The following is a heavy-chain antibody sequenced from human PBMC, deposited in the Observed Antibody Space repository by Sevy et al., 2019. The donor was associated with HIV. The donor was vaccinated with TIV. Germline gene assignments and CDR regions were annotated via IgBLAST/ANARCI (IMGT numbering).Heavy chain of an antibody. D-gene: IGHD3-10*01. Sequence: GGSLRLSCAASGFTFSDYYMSWIRQAPGKGLEWVSYISSSGSTIYYAYSVKGRFTISRDNAKNSLYLQMNSLRAEDTAVYYCARGPFSTYYGSGSPHGDYWGQGTLVTVSS. J-gene: IGHJ4*02. CDR1: GFTFSDYY. CDR3: ARGPFSTYYGSGSPHGDY. V-gene: IGHV3-11*01. CDR2: ISSSGSTI.